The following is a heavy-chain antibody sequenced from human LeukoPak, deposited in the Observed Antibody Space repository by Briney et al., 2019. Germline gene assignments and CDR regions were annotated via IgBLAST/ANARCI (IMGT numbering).Heavy chain of an antibody. D-gene: IGHD3-3*02. V-gene: IGHV4-39*07. Sequence: SETLSLTCTVSGDSISSSSYYWGWIRQPPGKGLEWIGSIYYSGSTYYNPSLKSRVTTSVDTSKNQFSLKLSSLTAADTAVYYCARLRRSRLAEFDYWGQGTLVTVSS. CDR2: IYYSGST. CDR3: ARLRRSRLAEFDY. J-gene: IGHJ4*02. CDR1: GDSISSSSYY.